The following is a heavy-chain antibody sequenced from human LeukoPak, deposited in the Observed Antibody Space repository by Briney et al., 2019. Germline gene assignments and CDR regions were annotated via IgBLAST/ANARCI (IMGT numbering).Heavy chain of an antibody. CDR3: EQSLSGVSF. V-gene: IGHV3-7*02. D-gene: IGHD5/OR15-5a*01. CDR1: GFTFNKYW. Sequence: GGSLRLSCTASGFTFNKYWLNWVRQAPGKGLEWVANINQDGSATYYVDSVRARFTISRDNARNSLYLQMNTLRDDDTAVYYCEQSLSGVSFWGQGTMVIVSS. J-gene: IGHJ3*01. CDR2: INQDGSAT.